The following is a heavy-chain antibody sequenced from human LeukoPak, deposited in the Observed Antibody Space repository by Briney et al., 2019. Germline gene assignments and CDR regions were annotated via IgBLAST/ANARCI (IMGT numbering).Heavy chain of an antibody. CDR3: ARGSGTTMPTDY. V-gene: IGHV3-11*06. Sequence: GGSLRLSCAASGFTFSDYYMSWIRQAPGKGLEWVSSISSRSSYIYYADSVKGRFTISRDNAKNSLSLQMNSLRAEDTAVYYCARGSGTTMPTDYWGQGTLVTVSS. D-gene: IGHD2-2*01. CDR1: GFTFSDYY. CDR2: ISSRSSYI. J-gene: IGHJ4*02.